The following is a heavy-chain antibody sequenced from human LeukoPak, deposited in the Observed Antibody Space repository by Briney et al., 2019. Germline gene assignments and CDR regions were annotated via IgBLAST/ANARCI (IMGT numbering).Heavy chain of an antibody. CDR3: AKGRGFRVWDPWDN. V-gene: IGHV3-23*01. J-gene: IGHJ4*02. CDR2: ISGSGGST. D-gene: IGHD3-16*01. Sequence: GGSLRLSCAASGFTFSSYAMSWVRQAPGKGLEWVSAISGSGGSTYYADSVKGRFTISRDNSKNTLLLEMNSLRVEDTAVYYCAKGRGFRVWDPWDNWGQGTLITVSS. CDR1: GFTFSSYA.